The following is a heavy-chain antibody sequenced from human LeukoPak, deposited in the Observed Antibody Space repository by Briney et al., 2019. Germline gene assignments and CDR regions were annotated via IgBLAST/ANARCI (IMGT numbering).Heavy chain of an antibody. CDR1: GFTFSSYW. D-gene: IGHD4-23*01. J-gene: IGHJ3*02. CDR2: IKQDGSEK. CDR3: AKGHNYGGNDHDAFDI. Sequence: GGSLRLSCAASGFTFSSYWMSWVRQTPGKGLEWVANIKQDGSEKYYVDSVKGRFTISRDNSKNTLYLQMNSLRAEDTAVYYCAKGHNYGGNDHDAFDIWGQGTMVTVSS. V-gene: IGHV3-7*01.